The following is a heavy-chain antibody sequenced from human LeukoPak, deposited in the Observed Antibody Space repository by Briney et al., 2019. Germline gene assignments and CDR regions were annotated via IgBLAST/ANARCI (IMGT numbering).Heavy chain of an antibody. CDR2: IYYSGST. Sequence: PSETLSLTCTVSGGSISSSSYYWGWIRQPPGKGLEWIGSIYYSGSTYYNPSLKSRVTISVDTSKNQFSLKLSSVTAADTAVYYCARASPPDYDFWSGYYSNYYYYYMDVWGKGTTVTVSS. V-gene: IGHV4-39*07. J-gene: IGHJ6*03. CDR3: ARASPPDYDFWSGYYSNYYYYYMDV. D-gene: IGHD3-3*01. CDR1: GGSISSSSYY.